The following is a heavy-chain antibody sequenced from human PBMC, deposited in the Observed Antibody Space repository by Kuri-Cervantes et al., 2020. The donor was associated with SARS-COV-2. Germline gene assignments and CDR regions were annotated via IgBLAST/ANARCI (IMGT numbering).Heavy chain of an antibody. Sequence: SETLSLTCTVSGGSISSGSYYWSWIRQPAGKGLEWIGRIYTSGSTNYNPSLKSRVTISVDTSKNQFSLKLSSVTAADTAVYHCARGFRPILGKFDPWGQGTLVTVSS. V-gene: IGHV4-61*02. CDR2: IYTSGST. J-gene: IGHJ5*02. CDR3: ARGFRPILGKFDP. D-gene: IGHD3-3*01. CDR1: GGSISSGSYY.